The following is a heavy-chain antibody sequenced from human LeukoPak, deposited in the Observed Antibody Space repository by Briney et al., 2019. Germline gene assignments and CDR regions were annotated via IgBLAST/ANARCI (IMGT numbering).Heavy chain of an antibody. J-gene: IGHJ4*02. Sequence: GGSLRLSCAASGFIFSSYGMHWVPQAPGKGLEWVAVISYEGSNKYYADSVKGRFTISRDNSKKMLYLQMNSLRAEDTAVYYCAKDGDLYGSGKFDYWGQGTLVTVSS. D-gene: IGHD3-10*01. CDR3: AKDGDLYGSGKFDY. V-gene: IGHV3-30*18. CDR2: ISYEGSNK. CDR1: GFIFSSYG.